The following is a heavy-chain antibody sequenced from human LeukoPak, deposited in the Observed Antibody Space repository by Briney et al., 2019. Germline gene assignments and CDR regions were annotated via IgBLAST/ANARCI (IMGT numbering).Heavy chain of an antibody. J-gene: IGHJ6*02. CDR3: AREPLSWRPGLFYYYYYGMDV. Sequence: SETLSLTCTVSGGSISSGSYYWSWIRQPAGKGLEWIGRIYTSGSTNYNPSLKSRVTISVDTSKNQFSLKPSSVTAADTAVYYCAREPLSWRPGLFYYYYYGMDVWGQGTTVTVSS. V-gene: IGHV4-61*02. CDR2: IYTSGST. CDR1: GGSISSGSYY. D-gene: IGHD2/OR15-2a*01.